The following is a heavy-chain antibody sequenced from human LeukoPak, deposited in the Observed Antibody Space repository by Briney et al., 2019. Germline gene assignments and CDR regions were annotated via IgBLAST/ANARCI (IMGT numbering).Heavy chain of an antibody. Sequence: PGGSLRLSCAASGFTFSSYSMNWVRQAPGKGLEWVSSISSSSSYIYYADSVKGRFTVSRDNIKKTLYLQMGSLGAEDMAMYYCAKDKGSNSVGTIRYYYNGIDVWGQGTTVTVSS. CDR3: AKDKGSNSVGTIRYYYNGIDV. J-gene: IGHJ6*02. CDR1: GFTFSSYS. CDR2: ISSSSSYI. V-gene: IGHV3-21*01. D-gene: IGHD2-2*02.